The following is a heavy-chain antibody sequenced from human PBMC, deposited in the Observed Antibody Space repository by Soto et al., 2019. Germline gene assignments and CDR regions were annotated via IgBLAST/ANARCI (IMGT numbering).Heavy chain of an antibody. CDR2: ISGSGGST. D-gene: IGHD3-10*01. Sequence: EVQLLESGGGLVQPGGSLGLACAASGFTFSSYAMSWVRQAPGKELEWVSAISGSGGSTYYADSAKGRFTISRANSKNTLYLRMNSLRAEDTAVYYCANDRIACSYGWGSYSPDLALVTPVPRAFDYWGQGPLVTVSS. V-gene: IGHV3-23*01. J-gene: IGHJ4*02. CDR3: ANDRIACSYGWGSYSPDLALVTPVPRAFDY. CDR1: GFTFSSYA.